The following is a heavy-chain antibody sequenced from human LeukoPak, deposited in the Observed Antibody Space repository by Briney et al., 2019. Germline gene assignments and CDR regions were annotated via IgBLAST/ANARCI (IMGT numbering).Heavy chain of an antibody. CDR2: MYYSGST. V-gene: IGHV4-39*01. CDR3: ARHFGT. D-gene: IGHD3/OR15-3a*01. J-gene: IGHJ4*02. Sequence: SETLSLTCTVSGGSISSSYDDWGWIRQPPGKGLEGIGRMYYSGSTYYNPSPKSRITTSVDTSKNQCALKLRSVTAADTAVYHCARHFGTWGQGTLVTVSS. CDR1: GGSISSSYDD.